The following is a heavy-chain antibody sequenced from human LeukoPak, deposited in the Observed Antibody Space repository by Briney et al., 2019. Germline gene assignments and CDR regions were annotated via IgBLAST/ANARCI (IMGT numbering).Heavy chain of an antibody. CDR3: AKGVGYCSSTSCPYYYYYMDV. Sequence: GGSLRLSCAASGFTFSSYSMNWVRQAPGKGLEWVSSISSSSSYIYYADSVKGRFTISRHNAKKSLYLQMNSLRAEDTAVYYCAKGVGYCSSTSCPYYYYYMDVWGKGTTVTISS. V-gene: IGHV3-21*04. CDR2: ISSSSSYI. CDR1: GFTFSSYS. J-gene: IGHJ6*03. D-gene: IGHD2-2*01.